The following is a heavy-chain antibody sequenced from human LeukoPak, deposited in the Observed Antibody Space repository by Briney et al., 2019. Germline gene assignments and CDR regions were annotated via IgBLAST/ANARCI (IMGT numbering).Heavy chain of an antibody. J-gene: IGHJ4*02. Sequence: PGGSLRLSCAASRFTFSSYAMSWVRQAPGRGLEWVSTIGGTGDRTYYADSVKGRFTISRDNSMDTLFLLMNSLKAEDTAVYYCAKDPVVYHGGSGWHYFDYWGQGTLVTVSS. CDR3: AKDPVVYHGGSGWHYFDY. CDR2: IGGTGDRT. D-gene: IGHD6-19*01. CDR1: RFTFSSYA. V-gene: IGHV3-23*01.